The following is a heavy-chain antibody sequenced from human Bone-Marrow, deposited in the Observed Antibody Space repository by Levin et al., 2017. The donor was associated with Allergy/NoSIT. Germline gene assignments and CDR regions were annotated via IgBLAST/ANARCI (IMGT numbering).Heavy chain of an antibody. V-gene: IGHV5-51*01. CDR2: IYPGDSDT. Sequence: HGESLKISCKGSGYSFTSYWIGWVRQMPGKGLEWMGIIYPGDSDTRYSPSFQGQVTISADKSISTAYLQWSSLKASDTAMYYCAITPSGDYGDYVTPGWGQGTLVTVSS. CDR1: GYSFTSYW. D-gene: IGHD4-17*01. J-gene: IGHJ1*01. CDR3: AITPSGDYGDYVTPG.